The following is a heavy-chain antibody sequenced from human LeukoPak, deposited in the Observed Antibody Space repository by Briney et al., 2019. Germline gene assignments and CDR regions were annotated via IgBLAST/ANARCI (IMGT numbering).Heavy chain of an antibody. Sequence: ASLKACCKASGYTLTGYYVHSVRRAPGPRLEWRGWISPNSGGTKYAPTFQGRVTMTRDTSISTAYMELSRLRSDDTAVYYCARDVGAVAAQGYFDYGGQGTLVTVSS. J-gene: IGHJ4*02. CDR1: GYTLTGYY. CDR2: ISPNSGGT. V-gene: IGHV1-2*02. CDR3: ARDVGAVAAQGYFDY. D-gene: IGHD6-19*01.